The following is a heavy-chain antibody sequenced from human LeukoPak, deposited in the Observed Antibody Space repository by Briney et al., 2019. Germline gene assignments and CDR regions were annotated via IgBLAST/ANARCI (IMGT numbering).Heavy chain of an antibody. J-gene: IGHJ5*02. Sequence: SVKVSCKASGYTFTSYGISWVRQAPGQGLEWMGRIIPILGIANYAQKFQGRVTITADKSTSTAYMELSSLRSEDTAVYYCASHQQQLVRWGVGENWFDPWGQGTLVTVSS. CDR1: GYTFTSYG. CDR3: ASHQQQLVRWGVGENWFDP. V-gene: IGHV1-69*04. D-gene: IGHD6-13*01. CDR2: IIPILGIA.